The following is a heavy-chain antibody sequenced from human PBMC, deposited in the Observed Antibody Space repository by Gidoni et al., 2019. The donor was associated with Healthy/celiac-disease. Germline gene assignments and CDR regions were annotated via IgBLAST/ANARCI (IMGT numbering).Heavy chain of an antibody. Sequence: QVTLKESGPVLVKPTETLTMTCTVSGFSLSNASMGVSWIRQPPGKALEWLAHIFSNDEKSYSTSLKSRLTISKDTSKSQVVLTMTNMDPVDTATYYCARIGHSITIFGVVPTFDYWGQGTLVTVSS. J-gene: IGHJ4*02. D-gene: IGHD3-3*01. V-gene: IGHV2-26*01. CDR3: ARIGHSITIFGVVPTFDY. CDR2: IFSNDEK. CDR1: GFSLSNASMG.